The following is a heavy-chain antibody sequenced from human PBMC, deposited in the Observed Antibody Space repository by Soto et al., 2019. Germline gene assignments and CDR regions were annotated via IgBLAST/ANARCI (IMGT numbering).Heavy chain of an antibody. J-gene: IGHJ6*02. Sequence: VQLVQYGAEVKKPGSSVKVSCKAPGGTFSSYAISWVRQAPGQGLEWMGGIIPIFGTAKYAQKFQGRVTITADESTSTGYMELSSLRSEDTAVYYCARSQGGSSSLDIYYYYYYGMDVWGQGTTVTVSS. CDR2: IIPIFGTA. V-gene: IGHV1-69*01. CDR1: GGTFSSYA. D-gene: IGHD3-3*02. CDR3: ARSQGGSSSLDIYYYYYYGMDV.